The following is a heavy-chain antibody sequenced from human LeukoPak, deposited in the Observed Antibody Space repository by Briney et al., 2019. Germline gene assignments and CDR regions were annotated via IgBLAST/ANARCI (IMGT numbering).Heavy chain of an antibody. CDR3: AKTPYSSSWYYFQH. Sequence: GGSLRLSCAASGFIFSTYAMSWVRQAPGEGLEWVSGVSDSGATTYYADSVKGRFTISRDNSKNTLYLQMNSLRAEDTAVYYCAKTPYSSSWYYFQHWGQGTLVTVSS. J-gene: IGHJ1*01. CDR2: VSDSGATT. CDR1: GFIFSTYA. V-gene: IGHV3-23*01. D-gene: IGHD6-13*01.